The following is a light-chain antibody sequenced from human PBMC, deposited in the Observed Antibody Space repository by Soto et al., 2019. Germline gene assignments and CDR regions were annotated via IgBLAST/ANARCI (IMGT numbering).Light chain of an antibody. V-gene: IGKV3-20*01. CDR3: REYGTSPPHT. Sequence: EIVLTQSSGTLYWSPGEIATLSCRASQSVTSSSLAWYQPKPGQAPRLLIYGASSRATGISDRFSGSGTRTDFTHTIRRLEPEDFAVYYCREYGTSPPHTFGQGTRLEI. J-gene: IGKJ5*01. CDR2: GAS. CDR1: QSVTSSS.